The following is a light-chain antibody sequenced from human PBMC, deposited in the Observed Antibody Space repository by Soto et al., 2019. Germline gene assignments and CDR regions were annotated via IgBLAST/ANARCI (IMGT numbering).Light chain of an antibody. CDR2: RNN. J-gene: IGLJ1*01. CDR1: SSNIGSNT. Sequence: QPVLTQPPSASGTPGQRVTISCSGSSSNIGSNTANWYQQLPGTAPKLLIYRNNQRPSGVPDRFSGSKSGTSASLAISGLQSEDEADYFCAAWDDSLNGHVFGTGTKLTVL. CDR3: AAWDDSLNGHV. V-gene: IGLV1-44*01.